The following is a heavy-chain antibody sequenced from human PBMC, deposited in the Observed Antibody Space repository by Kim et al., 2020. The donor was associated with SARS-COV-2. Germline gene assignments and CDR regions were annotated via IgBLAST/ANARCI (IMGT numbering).Heavy chain of an antibody. J-gene: IGHJ6*02. D-gene: IGHD2-8*01. CDR1: GFTFSSYA. CDR2: ISGSGGST. CDR3: AKDFNRPHCTNGVCQWVYYYGMDV. V-gene: IGHV3-23*01. Sequence: GGSLRLSCAASGFTFSSYAMSWVRQAPGKGLEWVSAISGSGGSTYYADSVKGRFTISRDNSKNTLYLQMNSLRAEDTAVYYCAKDFNRPHCTNGVCQWVYYYGMDVWGQGTTVTVSS.